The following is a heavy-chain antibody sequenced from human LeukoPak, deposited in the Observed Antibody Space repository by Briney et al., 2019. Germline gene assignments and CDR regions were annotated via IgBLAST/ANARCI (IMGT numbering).Heavy chain of an antibody. CDR1: GGSISSGDYY. D-gene: IGHD2-2*01. V-gene: IGHV4-30-4*08. CDR3: ARESHTDIVVVPAAADYYYMDV. Sequence: PSQTLSLTCTVSGGSISSGDYYWSWIRQPPGKGLEWIRYIYYSGSTYYNPSLKSRVTISVDTSKNQFSLKLSSVTAADTAVYYCARESHTDIVVVPAAADYYYMDVWGKGTTVTVSS. CDR2: IYYSGST. J-gene: IGHJ6*03.